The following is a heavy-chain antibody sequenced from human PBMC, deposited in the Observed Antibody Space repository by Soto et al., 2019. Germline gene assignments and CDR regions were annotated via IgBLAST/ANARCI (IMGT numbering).Heavy chain of an antibody. J-gene: IGHJ6*02. CDR1: GFTFSSYG. CDR2: ISYDGSNK. V-gene: IGHV3-30*18. D-gene: IGHD4-4*01. Sequence: PGGSLRLSCAASGFTFSSYGMHWVRQAPGKGLEWVAVISYDGSNKYYADSVKGRFTISRDNSKNTLYLQMNSLRAEDTAVYYCAKDLKLRTTVTTGAGGMDVWGQGTTVTVSS. CDR3: AKDLKLRTTVTTGAGGMDV.